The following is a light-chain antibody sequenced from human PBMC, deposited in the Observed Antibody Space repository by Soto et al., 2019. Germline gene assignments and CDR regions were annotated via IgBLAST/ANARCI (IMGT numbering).Light chain of an antibody. J-gene: IGLJ3*02. Sequence: QSALXQXXSVXXSPGXSXXISXXGTXSXVGGYNYVSWYQQHPGKAPKLMIYDVSKRPSGVPDRFFGSKSGNTASLTISGLQAEDEADYYCCSYAGDYTGVFGGGTKVTVL. CDR1: XSXVGGYNY. V-gene: IGLV2-11*01. CDR3: CSYAGDYTGV. CDR2: DVS.